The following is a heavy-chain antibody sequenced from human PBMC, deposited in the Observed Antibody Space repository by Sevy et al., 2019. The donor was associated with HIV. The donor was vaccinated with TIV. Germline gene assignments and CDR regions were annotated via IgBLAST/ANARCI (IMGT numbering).Heavy chain of an antibody. CDR3: ARDPTTERGY. J-gene: IGHJ4*02. V-gene: IGHV1-69*13. Sequence: ASVKVSCKASGGTFSSYAISWVRQAPGQGLEWMGRIIPMFGTANYAQKFQGRVTITADESTSTAYMELSGLRSEDTAVYYCARDPTTERGYWGQGTLVTVSS. CDR1: GGTFSSYA. D-gene: IGHD4-17*01. CDR2: IIPMFGTA.